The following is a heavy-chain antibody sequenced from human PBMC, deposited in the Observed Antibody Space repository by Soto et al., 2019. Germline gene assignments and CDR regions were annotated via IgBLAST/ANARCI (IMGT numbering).Heavy chain of an antibody. Sequence: QVVLLQSGAEVKEPGSSVRVSCKVSGSTFNNFAFSWVRQAPGHGPEWMGGIVVISNTADYSQRFRDRVTITAYTSTNTLYMDLRSLTFEDTDVYYCARAIKRWEVHYYFDYWGQGTLVTVSS. D-gene: IGHD1-26*01. V-gene: IGHV1-69*06. CDR1: GSTFNNFA. J-gene: IGHJ4*02. CDR3: ARAIKRWEVHYYFDY. CDR2: IVVISNTA.